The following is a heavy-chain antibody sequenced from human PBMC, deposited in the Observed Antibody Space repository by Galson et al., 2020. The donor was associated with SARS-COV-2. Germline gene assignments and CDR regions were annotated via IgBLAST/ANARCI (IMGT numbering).Heavy chain of an antibody. D-gene: IGHD4-17*01. J-gene: IGHJ5*02. CDR2: IYYSGST. V-gene: IGHV4-39*07. CDR3: ARDGAMTTDANWFDP. CDR1: GGSISSSSYY. Sequence: SETLSLTCTVSGGSISSSSYYWGWIRQPPGKGLEWIGSIYYSGSTYYNPSLKSRVTISVDTSKNQFSLKLSSVTAADTAVYYCARDGAMTTDANWFDPWGQGTLVTVSS.